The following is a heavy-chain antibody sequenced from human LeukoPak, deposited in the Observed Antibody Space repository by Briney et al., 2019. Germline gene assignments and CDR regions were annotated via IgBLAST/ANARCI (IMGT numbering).Heavy chain of an antibody. CDR2: IYHSGST. V-gene: IGHV4-38-2*02. D-gene: IGHD5-24*01. CDR1: GYSISSGYY. J-gene: IGHJ4*02. CDR3: ARVGSQMALDY. Sequence: SQTLSLTCTVSGYSISSGYYWGWIRQPPGKGLEWIGSIYHSGSTYYNPSLKSRVTISVDTSKNQFSLKLSSVTAADTAVYYCARVGSQMALDYWGQGTLVTVSS.